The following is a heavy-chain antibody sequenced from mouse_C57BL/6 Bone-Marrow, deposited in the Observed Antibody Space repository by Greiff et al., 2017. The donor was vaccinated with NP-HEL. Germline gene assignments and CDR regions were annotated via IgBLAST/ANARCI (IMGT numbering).Heavy chain of an antibody. V-gene: IGHV1-74*01. D-gene: IGHD1-1*01. CDR1: GYTFTSYW. Sequence: QVQLKQPGAELVKPGASVKVSCKASGYTFTSYWMHWVKQRPGQGLEWIGRIHPSDSDTNYNQKFKGKATLTVDKSSSTAYMQLSSLTSEDSAVYYCAILGAITTVVAPFDYWGQGTTLTVSS. CDR3: AILGAITTVVAPFDY. CDR2: IHPSDSDT. J-gene: IGHJ2*01.